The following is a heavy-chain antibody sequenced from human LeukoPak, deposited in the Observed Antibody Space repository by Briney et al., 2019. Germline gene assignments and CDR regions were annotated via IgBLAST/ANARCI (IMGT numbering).Heavy chain of an antibody. CDR1: GFTFSSYS. J-gene: IGHJ4*02. Sequence: PGGSLRLSCAASGFTFSSYSMNWVRQAPGKGLEWVSSIIISSSLIYYADSVKGRFTIPRDNAKNSLSLQMNSLRAENTAVYYCARYTTRPATIPFDYWGQGTLVTVSS. CDR2: IIISSSLI. V-gene: IGHV3-21*01. CDR3: ARYTTRPATIPFDY. D-gene: IGHD5-12*01.